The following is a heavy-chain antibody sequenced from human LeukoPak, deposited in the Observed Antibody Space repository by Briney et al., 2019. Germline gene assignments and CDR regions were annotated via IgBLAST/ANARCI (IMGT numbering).Heavy chain of an antibody. CDR2: IKRGGSEK. Sequence: GGSLRLSCAAPGFSFSSTWMSWVRQAPGKGLEWVANIKRGGSEKFYVDSVKGRFTISRDNAKNSLYLLMNSLRAEDTAVYYCARLGRSGSYFRGAFDFWGQGTMVTVSS. D-gene: IGHD1-26*01. CDR1: GFSFSSTW. CDR3: ARLGRSGSYFRGAFDF. V-gene: IGHV3-7*01. J-gene: IGHJ3*01.